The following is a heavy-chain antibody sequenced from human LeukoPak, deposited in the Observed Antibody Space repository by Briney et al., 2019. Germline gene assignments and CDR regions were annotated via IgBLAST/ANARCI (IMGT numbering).Heavy chain of an antibody. CDR3: ARAPTYYYGSGSYFREGVFDY. D-gene: IGHD3-10*01. CDR2: IYHSGNT. Sequence: SETLSLTCAASGDSISSDYWWSWVRQPPGKGLEWIGEIYHSGNTNYNPSLKSRITISVDKSKNQFSLKLSSVSAADTAVYYCARAPTYYYGSGSYFREGVFDYWGQGTLVTVSS. CDR1: GDSISSDYW. J-gene: IGHJ4*02. V-gene: IGHV4-4*02.